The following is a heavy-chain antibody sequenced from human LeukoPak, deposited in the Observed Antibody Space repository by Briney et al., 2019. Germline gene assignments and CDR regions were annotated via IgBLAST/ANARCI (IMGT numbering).Heavy chain of an antibody. D-gene: IGHD1-20*01. CDR1: GYTFTDYY. V-gene: IGHV1-2*02. CDR2: INPNTGSA. Sequence: ASVKVSCKASGYTFTDYYIHWVRQTPGQGLEWMGGINPNTGSANYTQKFQGRVTMTTDTSITTAYMDLTRLTSDDTAVYYCARGPTYNWNPFDPWGQGTLVTVSS. CDR3: ARGPTYNWNPFDP. J-gene: IGHJ5*02.